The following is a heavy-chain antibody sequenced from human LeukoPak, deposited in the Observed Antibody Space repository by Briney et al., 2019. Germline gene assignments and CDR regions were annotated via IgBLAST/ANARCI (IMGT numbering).Heavy chain of an antibody. CDR3: ARSKGYSYGMDV. Sequence: PGGSPRLSCAASGFTFSTYTMNWVRQAPGKGLEWVSYISSSISITYYADSVKGRFTISRDNAENSLYLQMSSLRAEDTAVYYCARSKGYSYGMDVWGQGTTVTVSS. J-gene: IGHJ6*02. CDR2: ISSSISIT. V-gene: IGHV3-48*04. CDR1: GFTFSTYT. D-gene: IGHD6-13*01.